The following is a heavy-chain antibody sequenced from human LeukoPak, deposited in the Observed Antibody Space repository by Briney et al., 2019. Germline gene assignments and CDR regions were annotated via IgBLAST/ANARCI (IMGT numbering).Heavy chain of an antibody. CDR1: GFTFGDYA. CDR3: GKTTVGYSSGQKPAWPVDY. J-gene: IGHJ4*02. D-gene: IGHD5-18*01. Sequence: GGSLRLSCTASGFTFGDYAMSWFRQAPGKGLEWVAGIFGSGGSPHYADPVKGRFTVSRDNSRNTVYLQINSLRAEDTAVYYCGKTTVGYSSGQKPAWPVDYWGQGTLVTVSS. V-gene: IGHV3-23*01. CDR2: IFGSGGSP.